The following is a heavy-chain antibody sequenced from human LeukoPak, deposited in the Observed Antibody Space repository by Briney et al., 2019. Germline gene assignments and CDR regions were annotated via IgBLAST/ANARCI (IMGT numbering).Heavy chain of an antibody. V-gene: IGHV4-4*07. CDR2: IYTSGST. CDR3: ARTQPNDTAMGGYYFDY. Sequence: PLETLSLACTVSGGSLSSYYWSWIRQPAGKGLEWIGRIYTSGSTNYNPSLKSRVTISVDTSKNQFSLKLSSVTAADTAVYYCARTQPNDTAMGGYYFDYWGQGTLVTVSS. D-gene: IGHD5-18*01. J-gene: IGHJ4*02. CDR1: GGSLSSYY.